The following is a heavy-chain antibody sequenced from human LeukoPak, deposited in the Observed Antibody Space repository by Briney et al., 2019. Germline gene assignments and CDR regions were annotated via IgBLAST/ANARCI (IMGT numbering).Heavy chain of an antibody. D-gene: IGHD5-18*01. CDR2: ISYDGSNK. CDR3: AKDLGSYGFY. Sequence: QAGGSLRFSCAASGFTFSSYGMHWVRQAPGKGLEWVAVISYDGSNKYYADSVKGRFTISRDNSKNTLYLQMNSLRAEDTAVYYCAKDLGSYGFYWGQGTLVTVSS. V-gene: IGHV3-30*18. J-gene: IGHJ4*02. CDR1: GFTFSSYG.